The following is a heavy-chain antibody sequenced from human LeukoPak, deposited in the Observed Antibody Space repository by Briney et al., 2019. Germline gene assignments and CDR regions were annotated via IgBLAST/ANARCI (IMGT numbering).Heavy chain of an antibody. J-gene: IGHJ1*01. CDR1: GFTFSIYW. V-gene: IGHV3-74*01. Sequence: GGSLRLSCAASGFTFSIYWMHWVRQAPGKGLVWVSRIKSGGSTNYADSVKGRFTISRDNAKNTVSLQMNSLRPEDTGVYYCARAPSEIGGYYPEYFRHWGQGTLVTVSS. D-gene: IGHD3-22*01. CDR2: IKSGGST. CDR3: ARAPSEIGGYYPEYFRH.